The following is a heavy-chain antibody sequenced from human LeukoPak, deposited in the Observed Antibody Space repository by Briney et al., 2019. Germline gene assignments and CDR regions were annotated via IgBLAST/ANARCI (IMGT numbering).Heavy chain of an antibody. CDR2: IRYDGSNK. J-gene: IGHJ4*02. Sequence: GGSLRLSCAASGFTFSSYGMHWVRQAPGKGLEWVAFIRYDGSNKYYADSVKGRFTISRDNSKNTLYLQMNSLRAEDTAVYYCARDRGVGATIYDYWGQGTLVTVSS. CDR3: ARDRGVGATIYDY. CDR1: GFTFSSYG. D-gene: IGHD1-26*01. V-gene: IGHV3-30*02.